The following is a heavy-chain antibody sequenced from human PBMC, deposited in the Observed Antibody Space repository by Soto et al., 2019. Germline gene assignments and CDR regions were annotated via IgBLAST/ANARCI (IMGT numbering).Heavy chain of an antibody. V-gene: IGHV4-30-4*01. Sequence: PSETLSLTCTVSGGSISSGDYYWSWIRQPPGKGLEWIGYIYYSGSTYYNPSLKSRVTISVDTSKNQFSLKLSSVTAADTAVYYCATENYSSSWPNLQYYYYYGMDVWGHGTTVTVSS. J-gene: IGHJ6*02. CDR1: GGSISSGDYY. D-gene: IGHD6-13*01. CDR3: ATENYSSSWPNLQYYYYYGMDV. CDR2: IYYSGST.